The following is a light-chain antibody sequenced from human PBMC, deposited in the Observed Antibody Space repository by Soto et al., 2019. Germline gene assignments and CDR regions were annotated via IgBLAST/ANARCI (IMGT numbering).Light chain of an antibody. CDR3: QHYFIYSRM. CDR2: GAS. Sequence: EIVMTQSPATLSVVAGERATLSCRASQSISSNLAWYQQKPGQAPRLLTYGASTRATGIPARFSGSGSGRKFTLTIRSLQPEDFAVYYCQHYFIYSRMFGQGTKV. V-gene: IGKV3-15*01. J-gene: IGKJ1*01. CDR1: QSISSN.